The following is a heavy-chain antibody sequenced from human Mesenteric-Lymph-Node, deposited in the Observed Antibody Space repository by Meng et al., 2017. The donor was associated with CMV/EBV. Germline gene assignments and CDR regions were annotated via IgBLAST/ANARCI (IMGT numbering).Heavy chain of an antibody. Sequence: GESLKISCAASGFTFSNNDMSWVRQAPGKGLEWVSVISGSDGSTYYADSVKGRFTISRDTSKNTLYLQMISLRAEDTAIYYCAKDFRDSGSWYGVFDYWGQGTLVTVSS. D-gene: IGHD6-13*01. CDR2: ISGSDGST. V-gene: IGHV3-23*01. CDR3: AKDFRDSGSWYGVFDY. J-gene: IGHJ4*02. CDR1: GFTFSNND.